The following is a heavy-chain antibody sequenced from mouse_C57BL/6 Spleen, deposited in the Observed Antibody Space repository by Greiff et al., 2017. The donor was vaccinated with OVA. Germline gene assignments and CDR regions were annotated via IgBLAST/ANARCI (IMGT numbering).Heavy chain of an antibody. CDR1: GYAFSSSW. Sequence: VQVVESGPELVKPGASVKISCKASGYAFSSSWMNWVKQRPGKGLEWIGRIYPGDGDTNYNGKFKGKATLTADKSSSTAYMQLSSLTSEDSAVYFCAKNYYGSSGFAYWGQGTLVTVSA. D-gene: IGHD1-1*01. CDR3: AKNYYGSSGFAY. CDR2: IYPGDGDT. V-gene: IGHV1-82*01. J-gene: IGHJ3*01.